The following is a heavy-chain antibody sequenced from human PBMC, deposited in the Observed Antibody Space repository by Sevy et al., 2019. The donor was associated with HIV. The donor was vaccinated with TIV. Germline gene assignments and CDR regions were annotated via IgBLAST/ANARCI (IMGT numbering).Heavy chain of an antibody. V-gene: IGHV3-43*01. D-gene: IGHD6-19*01. CDR3: AKDSKQWLVKGGYFDY. CDR1: GFTFDDYT. CDR2: ISWDGGST. J-gene: IGHJ4*02. Sequence: GGSLRLSCAASGFTFDDYTMHWVRQAPGNGLEWVSLISWDGGSTYYADSVKGRFTISRDNSKNSLYLQMNSLRTEDTALYYCAKDSKQWLVKGGYFDYWGQGTLVTVSS.